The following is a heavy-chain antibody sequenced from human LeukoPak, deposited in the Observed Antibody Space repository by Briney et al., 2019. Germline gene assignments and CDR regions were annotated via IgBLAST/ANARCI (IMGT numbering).Heavy chain of an antibody. V-gene: IGHV3-7*01. J-gene: IGHJ4*02. CDR2: TNHNGNVN. D-gene: IGHD1-14*01. CDR3: ARDFNHAFDY. CDR1: GFTFSSYW. Sequence: GGSLRLSCAASGFTFSSYWMNWARQAPGKGLEWVASTNHNGNVNYYVDSVKGRFTISRDNAKNSLYLQMNSLRAEDTAIYYCARDFNHAFDYWGQGILVTVSS.